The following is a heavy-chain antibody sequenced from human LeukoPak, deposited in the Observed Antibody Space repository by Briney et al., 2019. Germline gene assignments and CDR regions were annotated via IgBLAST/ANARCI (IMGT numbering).Heavy chain of an antibody. J-gene: IGHJ4*02. CDR1: GGSISSSSYY. D-gene: IGHD2-21*01. Sequence: PSETLALTCSVSGGSISSSSYYWGWIRQSPGKGLEWIGSMYYRGTTYENSSLKSRLTLSIDTSNNQFSLKLTSVTAADTAVYFCARGYSRSVVAGSRPDLWGQGLLVTVSS. CDR3: ARGYSRSVVAGSRPDL. V-gene: IGHV4-39*01. CDR2: MYYRGTT.